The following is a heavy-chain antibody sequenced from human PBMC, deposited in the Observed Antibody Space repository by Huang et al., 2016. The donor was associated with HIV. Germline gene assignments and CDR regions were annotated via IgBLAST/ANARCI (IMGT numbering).Heavy chain of an antibody. J-gene: IGHJ2*01. CDR3: ARASGRIQLPGGYFDL. CDR1: GGTFSSYA. Sequence: QVQLVQSAAEVKKPGSSVKVSCEASGGTFSSYAISWVRQAPGQGLEWAGGIIPRFGQTHSTQKGQGRVTITADESASTASMELRGLRSEDTAVYYCARASGRIQLPGGYFDLWGRGTLVTVSS. D-gene: IGHD1-1*01. V-gene: IGHV1-69*01. CDR2: IIPRFGQT.